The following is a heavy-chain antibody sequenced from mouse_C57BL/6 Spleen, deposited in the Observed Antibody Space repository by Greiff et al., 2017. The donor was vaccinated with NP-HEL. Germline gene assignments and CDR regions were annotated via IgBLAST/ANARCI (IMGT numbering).Heavy chain of an antibody. Sequence: QVQLQQPGAELVRPGTSVKLSCKASGYTFTSYWMHWVKQRPGQGLEWIGVIDPSDSYTNYNQKFKGKATLTVDTSSSTAYMQLSSLTSEDSAVYYCARSRTTVGDYWGQGTTLTVSS. CDR3: ARSRTTVGDY. CDR1: GYTFTSYW. V-gene: IGHV1-59*01. CDR2: IDPSDSYT. D-gene: IGHD1-1*01. J-gene: IGHJ2*01.